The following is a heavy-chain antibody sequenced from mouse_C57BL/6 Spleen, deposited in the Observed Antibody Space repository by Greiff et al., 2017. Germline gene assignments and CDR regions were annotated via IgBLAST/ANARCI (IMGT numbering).Heavy chain of an antibody. D-gene: IGHD1-1*01. CDR1: GFTFSSYA. V-gene: IGHV5-4*01. CDR2: ISDGGSYT. CDR3: ARRAIYYYGSSPPYYFDY. J-gene: IGHJ2*01. Sequence: EVHLVESGGGLVKPGGSLKLSCAASGFTFSSYAMSWVRQTPEKRLEWVATISDGGSYTYYPDNVKGRFTISRDNAKNNLYLQMSHLKSEDTAMYYCARRAIYYYGSSPPYYFDYWGQGTTLTVSS.